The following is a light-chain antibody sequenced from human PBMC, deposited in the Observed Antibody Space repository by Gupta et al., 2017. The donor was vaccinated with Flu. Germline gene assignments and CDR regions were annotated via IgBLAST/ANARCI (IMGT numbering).Light chain of an antibody. CDR1: QTLVHDFGDTY. CDR2: EIY. V-gene: IGKV2-24*01. Sequence: ALTQTPTSLSVPLGQTASISCKCGQTLVHDFGDTYVSWLHQKPGQPPRLLIHEIYHRFSGVPDRFSGSGAGTEFTLKISRVEAEDVGIYYCMQATHFPRTFGQGTKLEIE. J-gene: IGKJ1*01. CDR3: MQATHFPRT.